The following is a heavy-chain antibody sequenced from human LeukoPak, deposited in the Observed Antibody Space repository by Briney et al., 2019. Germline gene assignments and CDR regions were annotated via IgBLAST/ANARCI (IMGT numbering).Heavy chain of an antibody. D-gene: IGHD2-2*01. CDR2: ISYGGST. J-gene: IGHJ5*02. V-gene: IGHV4-61*08. CDR3: ARVGTVVPAASRARNWFDP. Sequence: SETLSLTCTASGGSVSIRGHYWSWIRQPPGKGLEWVGSISYGGSTHYNPSLKSRVTISVDTSKNQFSLKLSSVTAADTAVYYSARVGTVVPAASRARNWFDPWGQGALVTVSS. CDR1: GGSVSIRGHY.